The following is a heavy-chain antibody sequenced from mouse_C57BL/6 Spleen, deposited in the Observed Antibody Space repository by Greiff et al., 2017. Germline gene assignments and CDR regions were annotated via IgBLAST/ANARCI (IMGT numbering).Heavy chain of an antibody. D-gene: IGHD2-2*01. CDR1: GYTFTSYW. Sequence: QVQLQQPGAELVTPGASVKLSCKASGYTFTSYWMQWVQQRPGQGLEWFGVIDPSDGSTTYNQPFKGKATLTVDKSSSTSYMQLSSLTSEDSAVYYCARRGGYDGSLDVGGTGTTVTVSS. V-gene: IGHV1-50*01. J-gene: IGHJ1*03. CDR2: IDPSDGST. CDR3: ARRGGYDGSLDV.